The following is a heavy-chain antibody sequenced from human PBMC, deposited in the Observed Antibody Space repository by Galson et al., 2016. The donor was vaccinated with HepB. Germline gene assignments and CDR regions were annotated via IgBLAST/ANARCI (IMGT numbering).Heavy chain of an antibody. CDR3: SRDLRNVERPDLTYYYGMDV. Sequence: SLRLSCAASGFTFSTCNMNWVRQTPGKGLEWVSSISGSGSYLYYADSVTGRFTISRDNANNSLYLHLSSLRAEDTAVYYCSRDLRNVERPDLTYYYGMDVWGQGTTVTVSS. CDR2: ISGSGSYL. D-gene: IGHD1-1*01. J-gene: IGHJ6*02. V-gene: IGHV3-21*01. CDR1: GFTFSTCN.